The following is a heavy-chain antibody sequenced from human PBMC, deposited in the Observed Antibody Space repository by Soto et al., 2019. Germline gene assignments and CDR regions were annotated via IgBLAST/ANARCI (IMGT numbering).Heavy chain of an antibody. D-gene: IGHD3-10*01. CDR3: AGSFKYGSGTFDAFDI. CDR2: IIPFFGTT. V-gene: IGHV1-69*01. J-gene: IGHJ3*02. Sequence: QVQLVQSGTEVKKPGSSLKVSCKASGGTFSSYAISWVRQAPGQGLEWMGGIIPFFGTTNYAEKFRGRVSITADESTSTAYVELSSLRSEDTAVYYCAGSFKYGSGTFDAFDIWGQGTMVTVSS. CDR1: GGTFSSYA.